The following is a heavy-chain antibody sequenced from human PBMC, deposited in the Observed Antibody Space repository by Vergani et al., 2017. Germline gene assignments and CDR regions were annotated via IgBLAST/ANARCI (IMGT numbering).Heavy chain of an antibody. CDR1: GGSFSGYY. J-gene: IGHJ4*02. Sequence: QVQLQQWGAGLLKPSETLSLTCAVYGGSFSGYYWSWIRQPPGKGLEWIGEINHSGSTNYNPSLKSRVTISVDTSKNQFSLKLSSVTAADTAVYYCARGSTGIADLGYWGQGTLVTVSS. D-gene: IGHD6-13*01. V-gene: IGHV4-34*01. CDR2: INHSGST. CDR3: ARGSTGIADLGY.